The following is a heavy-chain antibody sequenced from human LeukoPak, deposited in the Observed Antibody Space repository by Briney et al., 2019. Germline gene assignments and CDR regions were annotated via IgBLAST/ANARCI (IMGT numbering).Heavy chain of an antibody. Sequence: GGSLRLSCIDSGFTFDEYGMTWVRHAPGKGLEWVGFIRSKAYGGTAEYGASVKGRFTISRDDSKSIAYLQMNSLKTEDTAVYFCTREWELLWQKNYFDYWGQGTLVTVSS. J-gene: IGHJ4*02. CDR3: TREWELLWQKNYFDY. V-gene: IGHV3-49*04. CDR1: GFTFDEYG. CDR2: IRSKAYGGTA. D-gene: IGHD1-26*01.